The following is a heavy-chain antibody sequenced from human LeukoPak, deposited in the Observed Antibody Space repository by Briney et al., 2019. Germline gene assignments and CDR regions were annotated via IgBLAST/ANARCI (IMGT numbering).Heavy chain of an antibody. V-gene: IGHV4-59*01. CDR2: IYYSGST. CDR1: GGSISSYY. D-gene: IGHD6-13*01. J-gene: IGHJ4*02. Sequence: SETLSLTCTVSGGSISSYYWSWIRQPPGKGLEWIGYIYYSGSTNYNPSLKSRVTISVDTSKNQFSLKLSSVTAAETAVYYCARVGYSSSWYLAGWGQGTLVTVSS. CDR3: ARVGYSSSWYLAG.